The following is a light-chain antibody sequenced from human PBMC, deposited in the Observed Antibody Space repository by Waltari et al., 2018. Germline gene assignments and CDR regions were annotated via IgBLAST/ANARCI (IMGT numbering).Light chain of an antibody. V-gene: IGKV1D-16*01. Sequence: DIQMTQSPSSLSASVGDRVTITCRASQDISRSLAWYQQKSEKVPKSLIYAASSLQSGVPSRFSGSGSGTDFTLTISSLQPEDFGTYYCQQYKSYPYTFGQGTKLEI. J-gene: IGKJ2*01. CDR3: QQYKSYPYT. CDR2: AAS. CDR1: QDISRS.